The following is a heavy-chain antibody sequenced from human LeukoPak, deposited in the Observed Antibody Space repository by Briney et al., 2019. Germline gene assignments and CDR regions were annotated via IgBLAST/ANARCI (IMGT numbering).Heavy chain of an antibody. CDR1: GFTVSNNY. D-gene: IGHD2-21*02. V-gene: IGHV3-53*01. CDR3: ARDLEYSFGDNYYYHMDV. J-gene: IGHJ6*03. Sequence: GGSLRLSCAASGFTVSNNYMRWVRQAPGKGLEWVSVIYIGGTTYYADSVKGRFTISRDNSKNTVYLQMKSLRAEDTAVYYCARDLEYSFGDNYYYHMDVWGNGTTVIVSS. CDR2: IYIGGTT.